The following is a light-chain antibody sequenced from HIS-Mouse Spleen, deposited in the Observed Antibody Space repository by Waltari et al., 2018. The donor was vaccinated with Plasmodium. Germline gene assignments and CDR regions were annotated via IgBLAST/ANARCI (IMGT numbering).Light chain of an antibody. CDR2: DDS. Sequence: SYVLTQPPSVSVAPGKTARITCGGNNIGSKSVHWYQQKPGQAPVLVGYDDSDRPSGIPEGFSGSNSGNTATRTISRVEAGDEADYYCQVWDSSSDHVVFGGGTKLTVL. V-gene: IGLV3-21*03. CDR1: NIGSKS. J-gene: IGLJ2*01. CDR3: QVWDSSSDHVV.